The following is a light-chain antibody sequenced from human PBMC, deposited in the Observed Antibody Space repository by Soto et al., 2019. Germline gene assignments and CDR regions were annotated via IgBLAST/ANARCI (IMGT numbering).Light chain of an antibody. CDR2: EVS. CDR1: SSDDGGYNY. CDR3: SSYTSSSTLVV. Sequence: QSALTQPASVSGSPGQSITISCTGTSSDDGGYNYVSWYQQHPGKAPKLMIYEVSNRPSGVSNRFSGSKSGNTASLTISWLQAEDAADYYCSSYTSSSTLVVFGGGTKVTVL. J-gene: IGLJ2*01. V-gene: IGLV2-14*01.